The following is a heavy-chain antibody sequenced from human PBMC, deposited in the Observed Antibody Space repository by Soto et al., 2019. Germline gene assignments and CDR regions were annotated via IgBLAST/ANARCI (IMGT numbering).Heavy chain of an antibody. CDR1: GGSISSGGYS. D-gene: IGHD3-10*01. CDR2: IYHSGST. CDR3: ARGGEGYYYGSGSYPFDC. J-gene: IGHJ4*01. Sequence: ASETLSLTCAVSGGSISSGGYSWGWIRQPPGKGLEWIGYIYHSGSTYYNPSLKSRVTISVDRSKNQFSLKLSSVTAADTAVYYCARGGEGYYYGSGSYPFDCWG. V-gene: IGHV4-30-2*01.